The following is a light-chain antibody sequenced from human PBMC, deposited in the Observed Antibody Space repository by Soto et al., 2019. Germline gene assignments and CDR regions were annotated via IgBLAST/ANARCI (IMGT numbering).Light chain of an antibody. J-gene: IGLJ2*01. CDR3: SSWTTGSPRVL. Sequence: QSVLTQPASVSASPGQTVTISCTGGSSDVGGYNYVSWYQQHPGKVPKHIIYDVTRRPSGISDRFSGSKSGNTASLTISGLQAEDEADYYCSSWTTGSPRVLFGGGTKLTVL. CDR2: DVT. V-gene: IGLV2-14*03. CDR1: SSDVGGYNY.